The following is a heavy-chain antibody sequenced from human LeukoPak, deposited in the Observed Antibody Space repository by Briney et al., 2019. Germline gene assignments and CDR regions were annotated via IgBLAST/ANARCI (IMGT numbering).Heavy chain of an antibody. J-gene: IGHJ4*02. D-gene: IGHD6-19*01. V-gene: IGHV1-2*06. CDR3: ARGAWQWLVLRADAEFYY. CDR1: GYTFTGYY. Sequence: ASVKVSCKASGYTFTGYYMHWVRQAPGQGLEWMGRINPNSGGTNYAQKFQGRVTMTRDTSISTAYMELSRLRSDDTAVYYCARGAWQWLVLRADAEFYYWGQGTLVTVSS. CDR2: INPNSGGT.